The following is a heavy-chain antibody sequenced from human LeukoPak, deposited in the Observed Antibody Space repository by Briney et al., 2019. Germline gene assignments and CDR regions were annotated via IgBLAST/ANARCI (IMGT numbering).Heavy chain of an antibody. J-gene: IGHJ4*02. D-gene: IGHD7-27*01. CDR3: ATETGDGDY. Sequence: PSQTLSLTCTVSGGSISSGSYYWSWIRQPAGKGLEWIGRIYTSGSTNYNPSVKSRVTISVDTSKNQFSLKLSSVTAADTAVYYCATETGDGDYWGQGTLVTVSS. CDR1: GGSISSGSYY. CDR2: IYTSGST. V-gene: IGHV4-61*02.